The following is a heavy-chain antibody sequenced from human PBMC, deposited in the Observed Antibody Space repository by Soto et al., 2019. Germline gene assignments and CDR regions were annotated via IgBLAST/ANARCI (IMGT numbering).Heavy chain of an antibody. D-gene: IGHD3-9*01. Sequence: GGSLRLSCAASGFTFSSSAMSWVRQAPEKGLEWVSSISGTGATTNFADSVKGRFSISRDNSKSTLYLQMNSLRAEDTAVYYCAKGADWNWFGPWGQGTLVTVSS. J-gene: IGHJ5*02. CDR1: GFTFSSSA. CDR2: ISGTGATT. V-gene: IGHV3-23*01. CDR3: AKGADWNWFGP.